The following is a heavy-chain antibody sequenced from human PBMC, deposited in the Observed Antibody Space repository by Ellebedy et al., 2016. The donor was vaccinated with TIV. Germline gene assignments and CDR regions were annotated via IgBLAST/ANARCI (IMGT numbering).Heavy chain of an antibody. CDR1: GFTFKNAW. D-gene: IGHD5-24*01. CDR2: IRSSSEGGTT. V-gene: IGHV3-15*01. CDR3: TTADRVEGDGRGY. J-gene: IGHJ4*02. Sequence: GESLEISCAASGFTFKNAWMSWVRQAPGKGLEWVGRIRSSSEGGTTEDAAPVKGRFIISRDDSKATLYLQMNSLKTEETAIYYCTTADRVEGDGRGYWGQGTLVTVSS.